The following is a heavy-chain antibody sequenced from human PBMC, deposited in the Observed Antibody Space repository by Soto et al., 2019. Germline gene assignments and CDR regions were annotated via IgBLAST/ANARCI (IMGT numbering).Heavy chain of an antibody. D-gene: IGHD6-13*01. CDR2: IRSKANSYAT. CDR1: GFTFSGSA. J-gene: IGHJ6*02. CDR3: TSHISIAAAGTSGMDV. Sequence: EVQLVESGGGLVQPGGSLKLSCAASGFTFSGSAMHWVRQASGKGLEWVGRIRSKANSYATAYAASVKGRFTISRDDSKNTAYVQMNSLKTEDTAVYYCTSHISIAAAGTSGMDVWGQGTTVTVSS. V-gene: IGHV3-73*01.